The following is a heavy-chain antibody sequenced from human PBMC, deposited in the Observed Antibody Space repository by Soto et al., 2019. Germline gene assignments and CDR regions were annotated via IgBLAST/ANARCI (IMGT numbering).Heavy chain of an antibody. CDR1: GGTFRTSA. J-gene: IGHJ6*02. Sequence: QVQLVQSGAEVKKPGSSVKVSCKASGGTFRTSAISWVRQAPGQGLEWGGGIMPVFRRPKYAQNFQDRVTITADESTSTAYMELNSLRSDDTAVYYCARDKDRLQLGGNYYFLLDVWGQGTAVTVSS. CDR3: ARDKDRLQLGGNYYFLLDV. V-gene: IGHV1-69*12. D-gene: IGHD1-1*01. CDR2: IMPVFRRP.